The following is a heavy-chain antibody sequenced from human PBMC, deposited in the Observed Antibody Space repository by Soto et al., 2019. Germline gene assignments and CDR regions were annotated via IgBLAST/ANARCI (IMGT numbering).Heavy chain of an antibody. J-gene: IGHJ6*02. CDR3: AKDGGPYYDFWSGSQYYYYYGMDV. D-gene: IGHD3-3*01. V-gene: IGHV3-30*18. CDR2: ISYDGSNK. Sequence: GGSLRLSCAASGFTFSSYGMHWVRQAPGKGLEWVAVISYDGSNKYYADSVKGRFTISRDNSKNTLYLQMNSLRAEDTAVYYCAKDGGPYYDFWSGSQYYYYYGMDVWGQGTTVTVSS. CDR1: GFTFSSYG.